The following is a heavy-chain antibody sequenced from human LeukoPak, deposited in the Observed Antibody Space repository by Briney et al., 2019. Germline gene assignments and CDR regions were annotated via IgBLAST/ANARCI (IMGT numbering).Heavy chain of an antibody. D-gene: IGHD5-12*01. CDR1: GYTFTSYG. CDR2: ISAYNGHT. Sequence: ASVKVSCKASGYTFTSYGISWVRQAPGQGLEWMGWISAYNGHTNYAQKFQGRVTMTRNTSISTAYMELSSLRSEDTAVYYCARGSGYSGYDLSYYFDYWGQGTLVTVSS. J-gene: IGHJ4*02. V-gene: IGHV1-18*01. CDR3: ARGSGYSGYDLSYYFDY.